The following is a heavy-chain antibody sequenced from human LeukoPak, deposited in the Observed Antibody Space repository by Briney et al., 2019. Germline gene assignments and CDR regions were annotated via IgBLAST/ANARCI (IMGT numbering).Heavy chain of an antibody. CDR1: GYTLTELS. CDR2: FEPEEGET. D-gene: IGHD2-21*01. J-gene: IGHJ4*02. Sequence: GASVKVSCKVSGYTLTELSMHWVRQAPGKGLEWMGGFEPEEGETIYAQKFQGRVTMTEDTSSDTAYMELSSLRSGDTAVYCCATVRPTDDPYYFDYWGQGTLVTVSS. CDR3: ATVRPTDDPYYFDY. V-gene: IGHV1-24*01.